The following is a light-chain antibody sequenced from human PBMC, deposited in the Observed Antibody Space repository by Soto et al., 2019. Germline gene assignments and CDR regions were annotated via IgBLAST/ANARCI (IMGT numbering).Light chain of an antibody. J-gene: IGKJ5*01. CDR3: QQYNNLPTT. Sequence: EMTQYHSSLSASVRGRVTVTCRASQSISIYLNWYQQKPGKAPKLLIYAASSLQSGVPSRFSGSGTGTDFTLTISSLQPEDFAVYYCQQYNNLPTTSCPGTLPEVK. CDR2: AAS. CDR1: QSISIY. V-gene: IGKV1-39*01.